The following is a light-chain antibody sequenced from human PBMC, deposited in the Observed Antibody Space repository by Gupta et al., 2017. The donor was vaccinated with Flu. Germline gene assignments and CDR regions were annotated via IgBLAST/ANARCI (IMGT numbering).Light chain of an antibody. V-gene: IGKV3-15*01. Sequence: EIVLTQSPAALSVSLGESATLSCRASQNVDTNLAWYQQRPSQLPRLLMSGASTRATDVPDRFSGSGSGSEFTLTINSLQSEDLAVYYCQQYLEWPPITFGQGTRLEIK. CDR3: QQYLEWPPIT. J-gene: IGKJ5*01. CDR1: QNVDTN. CDR2: GAS.